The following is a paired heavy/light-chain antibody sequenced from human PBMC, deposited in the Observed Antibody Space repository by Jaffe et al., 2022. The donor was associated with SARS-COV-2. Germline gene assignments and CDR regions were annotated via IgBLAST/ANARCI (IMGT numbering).Heavy chain of an antibody. Sequence: QVQLVQSGVEVKKPGASVKVSCKASGYTFISYGLSWVRQAPGQGLEWMGWISTKNGNTNYAQKFQGRVTMTTDTSSSTAYMELRSLTSDDTAVYYCARDPPNIVMVPTYGMDVWGQGTTVTVSS. CDR2: ISTKNGNT. J-gene: IGHJ6*02. CDR3: ARDPPNIVMVPTYGMDV. V-gene: IGHV1-18*01. CDR1: GYTFISYG. D-gene: IGHD2-15*01.
Light chain of an antibody. V-gene: IGKV1-39*01. CDR3: QQSYSSPYT. J-gene: IGKJ2*01. CDR2: AAS. CDR1: QTISSF. Sequence: DSQMTQSPSSLSASVGDRVTITCRASQTISSFLNWYQQKPGKAPKLLIYAASNLQSGVPSRFSGSGSGTDFTLTISSLQPEDFATYYCQQSYSSPYTFGQGTKLEIK.